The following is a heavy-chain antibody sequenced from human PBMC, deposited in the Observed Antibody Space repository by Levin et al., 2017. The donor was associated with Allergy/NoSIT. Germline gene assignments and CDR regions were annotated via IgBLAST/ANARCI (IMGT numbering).Heavy chain of an antibody. CDR1: GFTFSNYW. J-gene: IGHJ4*02. CDR3: ARGGCSSTSCLDN. Sequence: GESLKISCAASGFTFSNYWMHWVRQAPGKGLVWVSHINSDGSNTNYADSVKGRFTISRDNAKNTLYLQMSSLRDEDTAVYYCARGGCSSTSCLDNWGQGTLVTVSP. V-gene: IGHV3-74*01. CDR2: INSDGSNT. D-gene: IGHD2-2*01.